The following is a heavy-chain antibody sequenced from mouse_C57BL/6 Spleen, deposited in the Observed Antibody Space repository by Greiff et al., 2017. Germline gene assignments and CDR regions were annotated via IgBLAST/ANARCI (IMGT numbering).Heavy chain of an antibody. V-gene: IGHV14-1*01. D-gene: IGHD2-3*01. CDR1: GFNIKDYY. CDR3: TTPDDGLYYFDY. J-gene: IGHJ2*01. Sequence: DVHLVESGAELVRPGASVKLSCTASGFNIKDYYMHWVKQRPEQGLEWIGRIDPEDGDTEYAPKFQGKATMTADTSANTAYLQLSSLTSEDTAVYYCTTPDDGLYYFDYWGQGTTLTVSS. CDR2: IDPEDGDT.